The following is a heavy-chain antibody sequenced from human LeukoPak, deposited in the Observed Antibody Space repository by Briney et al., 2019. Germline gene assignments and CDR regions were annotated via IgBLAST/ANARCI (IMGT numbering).Heavy chain of an antibody. J-gene: IGHJ6*02. CDR3: ARRVVVPAATKHMDV. V-gene: IGHV4-59*12. CDR1: GGSISSYY. D-gene: IGHD2-2*01. CDR2: IYYTGST. Sequence: SETLSLTCTVSGGSISSYYWSWIRQPPGKGLEWIGYIYYTGSTDYNPSLKSRVAISVDTSKNQFSLKLSSVTAADTAVYYCARRVVVPAATKHMDVWGQGTTVTVSS.